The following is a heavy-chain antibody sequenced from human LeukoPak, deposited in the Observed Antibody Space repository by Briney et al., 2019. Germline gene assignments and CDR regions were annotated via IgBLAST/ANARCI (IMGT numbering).Heavy chain of an antibody. CDR1: GFTFSSYS. CDR3: ARGITMVRGDPLY. CDR2: IKQDGTEK. V-gene: IGHV3-7*01. D-gene: IGHD3-10*01. J-gene: IGHJ4*02. Sequence: GGSLRLSCAASGFTFSSYSMSWVRQAPGKGLEWLANIKQDGTEKNYLNSVKGRFTISRDNAKNSLYLQMNSLRAEDTAVYYCARGITMVRGDPLYWGQGTLVTVSS.